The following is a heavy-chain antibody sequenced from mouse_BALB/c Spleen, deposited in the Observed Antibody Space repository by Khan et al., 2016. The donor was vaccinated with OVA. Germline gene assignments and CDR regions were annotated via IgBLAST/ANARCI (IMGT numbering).Heavy chain of an antibody. CDR3: AGWGSSGPAWFAY. Sequence: EVQLQESGPGLVKPTQSLSLTCSVTGYSITSGYFWNWIRQFPGNKLEWMGYIRYDGDSNYNPSLKNRISITRATSKNQFFLTLNSVTPEDAATYYGAGWGSSGPAWFAYWGQGTLVTVSA. J-gene: IGHJ3*01. CDR1: GYSITSGYF. D-gene: IGHD3-1*01. CDR2: IRYDGDS. V-gene: IGHV3-6*01.